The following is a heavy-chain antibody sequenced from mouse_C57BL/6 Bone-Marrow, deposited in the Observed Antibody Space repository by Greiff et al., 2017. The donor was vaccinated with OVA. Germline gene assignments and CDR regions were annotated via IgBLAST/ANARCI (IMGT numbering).Heavy chain of an antibody. Sequence: EVNVVESGGGLVKPGGSLKLSCAASGFTFSDYGMHWVRQAPEKGLEWVAYISSGSSTIYYADTVKGRFTISRDNAKNTLFRQMTSLRSEDTAMYYCARPLYYSNYFDYWGQGTTLTVSS. CDR3: ARPLYYSNYFDY. D-gene: IGHD2-5*01. CDR1: GFTFSDYG. V-gene: IGHV5-17*01. J-gene: IGHJ2*01. CDR2: ISSGSSTI.